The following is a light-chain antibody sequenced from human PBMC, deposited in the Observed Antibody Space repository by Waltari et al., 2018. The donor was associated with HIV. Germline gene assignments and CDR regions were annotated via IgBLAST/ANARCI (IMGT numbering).Light chain of an antibody. CDR3: SSFAGTHKL. J-gene: IGLJ2*01. V-gene: IGLV2-8*01. CDR1: NSDISDYNY. CDR2: EVT. Sequence: QSALTQSPSASGSPGQSVNISCSGANSDISDYNYVSWYQQHSDRPPKLIIFEVTKRPSGVPDRFSGSKSGNTASLFVSGLQPEDEATYFCSSFAGTHKLFGGGTKLTV.